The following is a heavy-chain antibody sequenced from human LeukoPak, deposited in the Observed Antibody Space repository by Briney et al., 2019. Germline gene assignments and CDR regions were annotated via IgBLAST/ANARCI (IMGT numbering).Heavy chain of an antibody. D-gene: IGHD6-19*01. CDR3: ARDVGSRHSGWYTPEYFDY. J-gene: IGHJ4*02. CDR2: INSDSSLM. V-gene: IGHV3-21*04. CDR1: GFTFSSYS. Sequence: GGSLRLSCAASGFTFSSYSMNWVRQAPGKGLEWVSSINSDSSLMFYAESVKGRFTISRDNARNSLYLQMNSLRAEDTAVYYCARDVGSRHSGWYTPEYFDYWGQGTLVTVSS.